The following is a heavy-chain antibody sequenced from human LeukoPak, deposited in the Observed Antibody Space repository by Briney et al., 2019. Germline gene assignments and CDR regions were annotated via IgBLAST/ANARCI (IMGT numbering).Heavy chain of an antibody. CDR3: ARDGVGIAAMGNTGKYFHP. V-gene: IGHV6-1*01. CDR1: GDSVSSNSAA. J-gene: IGHJ1*01. CDR2: TYYRSKWYN. D-gene: IGHD6-13*01. Sequence: SQTLSLTCAISGDSVSSNSAAWNWIRQSPSRGLEWLGRTYYRSKWYNDYAVSVKSRITINPDTSKNQFSLQLNSVTPEDTAVYYCARDGVGIAAMGNTGKYFHPWGQGTLVTVSS.